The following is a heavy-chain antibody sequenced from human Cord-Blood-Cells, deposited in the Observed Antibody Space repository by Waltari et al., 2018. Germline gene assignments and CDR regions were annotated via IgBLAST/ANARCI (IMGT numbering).Heavy chain of an antibody. D-gene: IGHD6-6*01. Sequence: QVQLVQSGSELKKPGASVKVSCKASGYTFTSYAMNWVRQAPGQGLEWMGWLNTTPGNPTYAQGVTVRFVFSLDTSVSTAYLQICSLKAEDTAVYYCARFSSSSAFDIWGQGTMVTVSS. V-gene: IGHV7-4-1*01. CDR2: LNTTPGNP. J-gene: IGHJ3*02. CDR1: GYTFTSYA. CDR3: ARFSSSSAFDI.